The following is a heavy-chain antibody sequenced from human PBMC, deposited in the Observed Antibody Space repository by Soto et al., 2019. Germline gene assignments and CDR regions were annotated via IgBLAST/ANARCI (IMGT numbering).Heavy chain of an antibody. CDR1: GGSFSSYY. V-gene: IGHV4-34*01. J-gene: IGHJ6*02. CDR3: ARGKNYYYAMDV. Sequence: PSETLSLTCAVYGGSFSSYYWSWIRQPPGKGLEWIGEINHSGSTNYNPSLKSRVTISADTSKNQFSLKLSSVTAADTAVFYCARGKNYYYAMDVWGQGTTVTVSS. CDR2: INHSGST.